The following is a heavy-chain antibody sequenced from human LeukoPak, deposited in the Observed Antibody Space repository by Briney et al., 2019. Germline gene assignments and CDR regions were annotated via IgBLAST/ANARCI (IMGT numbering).Heavy chain of an antibody. J-gene: IGHJ4*02. D-gene: IGHD5-12*01. CDR3: AREGDISVITYAY. Sequence: GGSLRLSCAASGFTFSSFWMNWLRQAPGKGLEWVAYIKQDGSEKYYADSVKGRFTISRDNAKNSLFLQMNSLRAEDTAVYYGAREGDISVITYAYWGQGNLVTVSS. CDR2: IKQDGSEK. V-gene: IGHV3-7*01. CDR1: GFTFSSFW.